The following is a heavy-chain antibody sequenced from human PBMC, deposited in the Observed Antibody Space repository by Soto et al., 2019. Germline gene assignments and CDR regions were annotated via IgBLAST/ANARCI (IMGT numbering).Heavy chain of an antibody. J-gene: IGHJ3*02. Sequence: SETLSLTCTVSGGSISYSYWSWIRQSPGEGLEWIGYIHNNGESNYNPSLKSRITMSLHTSKNQVSLNLTSVTAADTAVYYCARQPPATAAFDIWGQGTMVTVSS. CDR1: GGSISYSY. CDR2: IHNNGES. CDR3: ARQPPATAAFDI. D-gene: IGHD5-12*01. V-gene: IGHV4-59*08.